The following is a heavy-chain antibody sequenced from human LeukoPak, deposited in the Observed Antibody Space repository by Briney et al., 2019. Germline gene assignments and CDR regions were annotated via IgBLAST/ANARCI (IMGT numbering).Heavy chain of an antibody. J-gene: IGHJ4*02. V-gene: IGHV4-39*07. CDR1: GGSISSSSYY. CDR2: IYYSGST. D-gene: IGHD3-22*01. CDR3: ASGYDSSGPRYYYFDY. Sequence: SETLSLTCTVSGGSISSSSYYWGWIRQPPGKGLEWIGSIYYSGSTYYNPSLKSRVTISVGTSKNQFSLKLSSVTAADTAVYYCASGYDSSGPRYYYFDYWGQGTLVTVSS.